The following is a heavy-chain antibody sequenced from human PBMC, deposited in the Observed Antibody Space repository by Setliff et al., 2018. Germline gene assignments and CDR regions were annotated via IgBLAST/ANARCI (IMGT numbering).Heavy chain of an antibody. CDR2: IWDDGGNK. Sequence: PGGSLRLSCAASGFTFNTHAMHWVRQAPGKGLEWVAVIWDDGGNKYHADSVKGRFTISRDNSKNTLYLQMNSLRPEDTAVYYCARTCSGSGCYAGLESWGQGTPVTVS. V-gene: IGHV3-33*01. J-gene: IGHJ4*02. CDR3: ARTCSGSGCYAGLES. D-gene: IGHD2-15*01. CDR1: GFTFNTHA.